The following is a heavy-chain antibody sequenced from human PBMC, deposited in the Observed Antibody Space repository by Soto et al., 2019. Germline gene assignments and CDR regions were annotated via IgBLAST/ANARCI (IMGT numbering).Heavy chain of an antibody. Sequence: GGSLRLSCAASGFTFSSYAMSWVRQAPGKGLEWVSAISGSGGSTYYADSVKGRFTISRDNSKNTLYLQMNSLRAEDTAVYYCAKEQTRLVIPQAPFDYWGQGTLVTVSS. CDR2: ISGSGGST. V-gene: IGHV3-23*01. D-gene: IGHD3-9*01. CDR3: AKEQTRLVIPQAPFDY. CDR1: GFTFSSYA. J-gene: IGHJ4*02.